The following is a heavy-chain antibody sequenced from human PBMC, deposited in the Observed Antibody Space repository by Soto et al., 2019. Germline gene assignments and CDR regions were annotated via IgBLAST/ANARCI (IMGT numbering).Heavy chain of an antibody. V-gene: IGHV1-3*01. CDR2: INAGNGNT. CDR3: AIDRAVLRYFYWNFIDAFDI. CDR1: GYPFTSYA. Sequence: QVQLVQSGADVKKPGASVKFSFNASGYPFTSYAMHWVRQAPGQRLEWMGWINAGNGNTKYSQKFQGRVTITRDTSASTAYMELSSLRSEDTAVYYCAIDRAVLRYFYWNFIDAFDIWGQGTMVTVSS. D-gene: IGHD3-9*01. J-gene: IGHJ3*02.